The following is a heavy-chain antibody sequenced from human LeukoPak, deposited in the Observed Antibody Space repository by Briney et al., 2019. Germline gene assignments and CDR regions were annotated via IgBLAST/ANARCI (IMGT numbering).Heavy chain of an antibody. V-gene: IGHV1-2*02. D-gene: IGHD3-10*01. Sequence: ASVKVSCKGSGYTFTGYYMHWVRQAPGQGLEWMGWINPLSGGTKFAQKFQGRVTMTRDTSISTAYMELTRLTSDDTAVFYCAREGREFGPHKLAGFDYWGQGTLVTVSS. CDR3: AREGREFGPHKLAGFDY. CDR2: INPLSGGT. J-gene: IGHJ4*02. CDR1: GYTFTGYY.